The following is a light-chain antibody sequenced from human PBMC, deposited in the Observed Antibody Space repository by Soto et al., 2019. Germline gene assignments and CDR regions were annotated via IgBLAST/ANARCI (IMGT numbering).Light chain of an antibody. CDR2: GNN. Sequence: QSVLTQPPSVSGAPGQRVTISCTGSRSNFGSSYDVHWYRQLPGTAPKLLIYGNNNRPSGVPDRFSGSKSGTSASLAITGLQAEDEADYYCQSYDSGLYVVFGGGTKLTVL. V-gene: IGLV1-40*01. J-gene: IGLJ2*01. CDR1: RSNFGSSYD. CDR3: QSYDSGLYVV.